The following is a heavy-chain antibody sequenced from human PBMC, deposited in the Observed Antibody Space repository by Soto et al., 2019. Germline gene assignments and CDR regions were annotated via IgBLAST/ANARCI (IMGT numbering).Heavy chain of an antibody. D-gene: IGHD3-22*01. Sequence: ASVKVSCKASGYTFSNYGIHWVRQAPGQRLEWMGLINAGNGNTKYSQKFQGRVTLTRDTSASTAYMELSSLRSEDTAVYYCAREGYYDSSGYQYGMDVWGQGTTVTVSS. CDR1: GYTFSNYG. CDR2: INAGNGNT. V-gene: IGHV1-3*01. J-gene: IGHJ6*02. CDR3: AREGYYDSSGYQYGMDV.